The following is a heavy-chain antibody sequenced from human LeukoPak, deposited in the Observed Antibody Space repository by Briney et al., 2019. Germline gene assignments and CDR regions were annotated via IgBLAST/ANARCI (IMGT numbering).Heavy chain of an antibody. CDR1: GFTFSSYG. V-gene: IGHV3-30*18. Sequence: PGRSLRLSCAASGFTFSSYGMHWVRQAPGKGLEWVAVISYDGSNKYYADSVKGRFTISRDNSKNTLYLQMNSLRPEDTAVYYCAKDWRRIVVVGPITRHGNYMDVWGKGTTVTISS. D-gene: IGHD2-15*01. J-gene: IGHJ6*03. CDR2: ISYDGSNK. CDR3: AKDWRRIVVVGPITRHGNYMDV.